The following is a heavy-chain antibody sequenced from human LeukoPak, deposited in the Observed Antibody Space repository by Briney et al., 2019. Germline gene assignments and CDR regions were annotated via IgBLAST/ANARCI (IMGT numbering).Heavy chain of an antibody. CDR2: IYSGGST. CDR1: GFTVSSNY. V-gene: IGHV3-53*01. D-gene: IGHD3-10*01. Sequence: GGSLRLSCTASGFTVSSNYMSWVRQAPGKGLEWVSVIYSGGSTYYADSVKGRFTISRDNSKNTLYLQMNSLRAEDTAVYYCARSTLWFGADYWGQGTLVAVSS. CDR3: ARSTLWFGADY. J-gene: IGHJ4*02.